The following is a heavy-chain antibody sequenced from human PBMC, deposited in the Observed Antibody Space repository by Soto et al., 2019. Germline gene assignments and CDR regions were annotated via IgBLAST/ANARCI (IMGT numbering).Heavy chain of an antibody. J-gene: IGHJ3*01. Sequence: EAELVESGGGLVQPGGSLTLSCAASGFIFSDYEVDWVRQAPGRGPEWISYIGDGGTTIYYAASVKGRFTISRDDAKKSLYLHMNDLRVDVTAISFCVKEYCTGGTCFDDFDLWGQGTVVAVSS. CDR2: IGDGGTTI. D-gene: IGHD2-15*01. CDR1: GFIFSDYE. CDR3: VKEYCTGGTCFDDFDL. V-gene: IGHV3-48*03.